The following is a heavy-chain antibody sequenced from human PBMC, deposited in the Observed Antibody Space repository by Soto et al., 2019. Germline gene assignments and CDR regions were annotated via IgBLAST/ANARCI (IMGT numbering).Heavy chain of an antibody. Sequence: GASVKVYCKPSAYTFTSYGISWLRQTPGQGLERMGWISAYNGNTNYAQKLQGRVTMTTDTSTSTAYMELRSLRSDDTAVYYCARVSSLRFLEWLAPNYYYMDVWGKGTTVTVSS. J-gene: IGHJ6*03. V-gene: IGHV1-18*01. CDR1: AYTFTSYG. CDR3: ARVSSLRFLEWLAPNYYYMDV. D-gene: IGHD3-3*01. CDR2: ISAYNGNT.